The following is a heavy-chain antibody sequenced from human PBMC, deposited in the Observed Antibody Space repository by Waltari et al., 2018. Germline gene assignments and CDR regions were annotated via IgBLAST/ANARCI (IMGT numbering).Heavy chain of an antibody. V-gene: IGHV3-74*01. J-gene: IGHJ4*02. CDR1: EFPFSNFL. D-gene: IGHD6-6*01. CDR2: INGDGQII. Sequence: EVQLVESVGGLVQPGGSLRLSCSASEFPFSNFLMHWVRHSPGKGLLWVSRINGDGQIITYADSVKGRFTISRDNAKSTLYLQMNSLRVEDTGLYYCARDRLTPSSPGDNFDHWGQGTLVTVSP. CDR3: ARDRLTPSSPGDNFDH.